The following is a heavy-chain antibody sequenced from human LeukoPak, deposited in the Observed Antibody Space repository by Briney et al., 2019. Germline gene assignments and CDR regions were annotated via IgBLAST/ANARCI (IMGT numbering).Heavy chain of an antibody. CDR3: ARGPGSSGGAYVGDY. V-gene: IGHV3-74*01. CDR2: IDGGASST. D-gene: IGHD3-22*01. J-gene: IGHJ4*01. CDR1: GFTFSNHW. Sequence: LAGGSLRLSCAASGFTFSNHWMHWVRQVPGKGPVWVSRIDGGASSTSYADSVKGRFSISRDNAKSTLYLLMNSLRAEDTAVYYCARGPGSSGGAYVGDYWGHGTQVTVSS.